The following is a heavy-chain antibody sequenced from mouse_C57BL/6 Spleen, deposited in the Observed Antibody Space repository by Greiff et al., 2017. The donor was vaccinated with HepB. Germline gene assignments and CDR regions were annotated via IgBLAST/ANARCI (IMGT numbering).Heavy chain of an antibody. V-gene: IGHV1-50*01. CDR3: ASGLY. CDR2: IDPSDSYT. J-gene: IGHJ2*02. CDR1: GYTFTSYW. D-gene: IGHD3-1*01. Sequence: QVQLQQPGAELVKPGASVKLSCKASGYTFTSYWMQWVKQRPGQGLEWIGEIDPSDSYTNYNQKFKGKATLTVDTSPSTAYMQHSSLTSEDSAVYYCASGLYWRKGTSLRV.